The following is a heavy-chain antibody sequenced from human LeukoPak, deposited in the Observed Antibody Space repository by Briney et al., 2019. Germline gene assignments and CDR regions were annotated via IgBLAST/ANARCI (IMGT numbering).Heavy chain of an antibody. Sequence: GAAVKDSSKASGYTFTGSNLHWVRQAPGQGLEWMGWINPNSGGTNYAQKFQGRVTMTSDTSISTAYMEPSRLTYDDTAVYYCARNTRSTLAYDYWGQGTLVTVSS. CDR3: ARNTRSTLAYDY. J-gene: IGHJ4*02. CDR1: GYTFTGSN. CDR2: INPNSGGT. V-gene: IGHV1-2*02. D-gene: IGHD1-1*01.